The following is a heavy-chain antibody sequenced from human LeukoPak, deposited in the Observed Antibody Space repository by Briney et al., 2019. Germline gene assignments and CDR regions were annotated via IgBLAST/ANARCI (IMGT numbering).Heavy chain of an antibody. CDR2: IGTAGDT. CDR1: GFTFSSYD. Sequence: PGGSLRLSCAASGFTFSSYDMHWVRQVTGKGLEWVSAIGTAGDTYYPGSVKGRFTISRDNAKNSLFLQMNSLRAEDTALYYCARVSGYHYRKNFDYWGQGTLVTVSS. V-gene: IGHV3-13*01. J-gene: IGHJ4*02. CDR3: ARVSGYHYRKNFDY. D-gene: IGHD5-12*01.